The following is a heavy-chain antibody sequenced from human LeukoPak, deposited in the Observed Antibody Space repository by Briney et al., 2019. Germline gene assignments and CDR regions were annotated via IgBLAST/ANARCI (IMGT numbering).Heavy chain of an antibody. V-gene: IGHV3-23*01. CDR2: ISDSGDST. CDR1: GISFSGYA. Sequence: GGSLRLSCVASGISFSGYAMTWVRQAPGKGLQWVAGISDSGDSTYYADSVKGRFTISRDNSKNTLYLQMNSLRAEDTAVYYCAKDDSSSWYYFDYWGQGTLVTVSS. J-gene: IGHJ4*02. CDR3: AKDDSSSWYYFDY. D-gene: IGHD6-13*01.